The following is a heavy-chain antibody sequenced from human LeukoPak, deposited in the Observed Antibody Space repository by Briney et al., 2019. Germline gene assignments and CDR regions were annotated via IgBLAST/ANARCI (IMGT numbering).Heavy chain of an antibody. J-gene: IGHJ4*02. V-gene: IGHV1-24*01. D-gene: IGHD3-22*01. CDR1: GYTLTELS. CDR3: ATVLAYSSGDPFDY. CDR2: FDPEDGET. Sequence: ASVKVSCKVSGYTLTELSMHWVRQAPGKGREWMGGFDPEDGETIYAQKFQGRVTMTEDTSTDTAYMELSSLRSEDTAVYYCATVLAYSSGDPFDYWGQGTLVTVSS.